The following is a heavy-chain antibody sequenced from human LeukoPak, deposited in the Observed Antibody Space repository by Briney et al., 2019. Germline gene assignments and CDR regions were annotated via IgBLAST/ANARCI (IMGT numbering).Heavy chain of an antibody. Sequence: GGSLRLSCVASGFNFDDYAMHWVRQAPGKGLEWASGISWNSGSLGYADSVKGRFTISRDNAKNSLYLQMNSLRVEDTALYYCAKDWMRRGSSSYYYNYWGQGTLVTVSS. CDR2: ISWNSGSL. D-gene: IGHD3-22*01. V-gene: IGHV3-9*01. CDR3: AKDWMRRGSSSYYYNY. CDR1: GFNFDDYA. J-gene: IGHJ4*02.